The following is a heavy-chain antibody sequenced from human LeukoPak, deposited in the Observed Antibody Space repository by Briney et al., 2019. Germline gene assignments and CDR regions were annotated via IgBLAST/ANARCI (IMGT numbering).Heavy chain of an antibody. CDR3: ARVVVAVADYWFDP. Sequence: PSETLSLTCTVSGGSISSYYWSWIRQPPGKGLEWIGYIYYSGSTNYNPSLKSRVTISVDTSKNQFSLKLSSVTAADTAVYYCARVVVAVADYWFDPWGQGTLVTVSS. CDR1: GGSISSYY. D-gene: IGHD6-19*01. CDR2: IYYSGST. V-gene: IGHV4-59*12. J-gene: IGHJ5*02.